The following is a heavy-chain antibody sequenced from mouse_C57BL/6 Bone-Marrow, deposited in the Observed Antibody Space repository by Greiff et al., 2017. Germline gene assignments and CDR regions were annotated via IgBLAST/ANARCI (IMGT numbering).Heavy chain of an antibody. J-gene: IGHJ4*01. CDR3: AREMSLYYCGSSGDAMDY. Sequence: EVKLVESGEGLVKPGGSLKLSCAASGFNFSSDAMSWVRQTPEKRLEWVAYISSGGDYINYADTVKGRFTISRDNARNTLYLQISRLKSEDTAMYYCAREMSLYYCGSSGDAMDYWGQGTSLTVSS. D-gene: IGHD1-1*01. V-gene: IGHV5S21*01. CDR2: ISSGGDYI. CDR1: GFNFSSDA.